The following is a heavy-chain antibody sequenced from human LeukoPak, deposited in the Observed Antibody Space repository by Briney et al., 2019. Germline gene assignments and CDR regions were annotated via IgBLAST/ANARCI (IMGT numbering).Heavy chain of an antibody. Sequence: ASVKVSCKASGFTFTNYAVNWVRQAPGQGLEWMGWINTNTGNPTYAQGFTGRFVFSLDTSVSTAYLQISSLKAEDTAVYYCAREGRSGRSWYLAHWGQGVLVTVSS. CDR1: GFTFTNYA. V-gene: IGHV7-4-1*02. J-gene: IGHJ4*02. CDR2: INTNTGNP. D-gene: IGHD6-13*01. CDR3: AREGRSGRSWYLAH.